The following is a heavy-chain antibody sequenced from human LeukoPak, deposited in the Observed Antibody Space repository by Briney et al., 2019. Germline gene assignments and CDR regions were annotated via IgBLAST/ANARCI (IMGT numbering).Heavy chain of an antibody. J-gene: IGHJ4*02. V-gene: IGHV1-69*06. CDR2: IIPIFGTA. D-gene: IGHD6-19*01. CDR1: GGTFSSYA. CDR3: AIAPIAVAAGF. Sequence: ASVKVSCKASGGTFSSYAISWVRQAPGQGLEWMGRIIPIFGTANYAQKFQGRVTITADKSTSTAYMELSSLRTDNTAVYYCAIAPIAVAAGFWGQGTLVTVSS.